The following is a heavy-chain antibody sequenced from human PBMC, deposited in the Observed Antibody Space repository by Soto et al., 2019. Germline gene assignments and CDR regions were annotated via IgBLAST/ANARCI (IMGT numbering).Heavy chain of an antibody. CDR1: GFTFSSYG. J-gene: IGHJ4*02. Sequence: GGSLRLSCAASGFTFSSYGMHWVRQAPGKGLEWVAVISYDGSNKYYADSVKGRFTISRDNSKNTLCLQMNSLRAEDTAVYYCAKDHRSGYSGYGPLHFDYWGQGTLVTVSS. D-gene: IGHD5-12*01. V-gene: IGHV3-30*18. CDR3: AKDHRSGYSGYGPLHFDY. CDR2: ISYDGSNK.